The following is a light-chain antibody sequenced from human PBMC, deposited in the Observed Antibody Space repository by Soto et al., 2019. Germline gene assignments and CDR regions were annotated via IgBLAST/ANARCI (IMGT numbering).Light chain of an antibody. J-gene: IGKJ4*01. CDR2: EAS. CDR3: QHRGA. V-gene: IGKV1-9*01. CDR1: QDINSY. Sequence: IQLTQSPSSLSASIGDRVTITCRASQDINSYLAWYQQKPGKAPNLLIYEASILQRGVPSRFSGSNSGTDFTLTISSLQAEDFATYYCQHRGAFGGGTKVDIK.